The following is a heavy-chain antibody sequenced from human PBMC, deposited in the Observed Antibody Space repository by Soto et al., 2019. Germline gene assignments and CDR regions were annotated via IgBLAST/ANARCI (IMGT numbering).Heavy chain of an antibody. D-gene: IGHD3-3*01. J-gene: IGHJ6*02. CDR3: ARGGVYGGDQYYTSMDV. CDR2: ISTNDGKT. CDR1: GFPFSTYS. Sequence: EVKLLESGGGLAQPGGSLRLSCAGSGFPFSTYSITWVLQAPGKGLEWVSAISTNDGKTYYADSVRGRVTISRDNSKNTVYLQMTSLRAEDTDTYYCARGGVYGGDQYYTSMDVWGPGTTVTVSS. V-gene: IGHV3-23*01.